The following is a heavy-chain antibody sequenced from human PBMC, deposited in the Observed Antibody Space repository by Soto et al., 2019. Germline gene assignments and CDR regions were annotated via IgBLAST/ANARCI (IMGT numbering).Heavy chain of an antibody. CDR2: IYYSGST. Sequence: PSETLPLTCPVTCGSISSSSHYSGWIPQRPGKGLEWIGSIYYSGSTYYNPSLKSRVTISVDTSKNQFSLKLSSVTAADTAVYYCARLTAMAPYYYYYYGMDVWGQGTTVT. CDR1: CGSISSSSHY. CDR3: ARLTAMAPYYYYYYGMDV. D-gene: IGHD5-18*01. V-gene: IGHV4-39*01. J-gene: IGHJ6*02.